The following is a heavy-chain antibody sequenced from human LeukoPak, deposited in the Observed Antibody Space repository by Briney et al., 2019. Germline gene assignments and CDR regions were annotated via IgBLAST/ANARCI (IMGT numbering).Heavy chain of an antibody. V-gene: IGHV3-73*01. Sequence: PGGSLRLSCAASGFTFSGSAMHWVRQASGKGLEWVGRIRSKANSYATAYAASVKGRFTISRDDSKNTAYLQMNSLKTEDTAVYYCTRLDISYYELYYYMDVWGKGTTVTVSS. CDR2: IRSKANSYAT. CDR1: GFTFSGSA. CDR3: TRLDISYYELYYYMDV. J-gene: IGHJ6*03. D-gene: IGHD1-26*01.